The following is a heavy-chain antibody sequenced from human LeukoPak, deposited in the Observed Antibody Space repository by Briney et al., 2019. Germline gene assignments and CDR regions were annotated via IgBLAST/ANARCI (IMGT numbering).Heavy chain of an antibody. V-gene: IGHV3-30*02. D-gene: IGHD3-16*01. Sequence: GGSLRLSCVASGFTFSKHNMHWVRQAPGKGLEWVSFIQFAGSEKYYADSVKGRFTITRDNSKNTLSLQMNSLRAEDTAVYYCAKDSDYSFDYWGQGTLVTVSS. CDR2: IQFAGSEK. CDR3: AKDSDYSFDY. J-gene: IGHJ4*02. CDR1: GFTFSKHN.